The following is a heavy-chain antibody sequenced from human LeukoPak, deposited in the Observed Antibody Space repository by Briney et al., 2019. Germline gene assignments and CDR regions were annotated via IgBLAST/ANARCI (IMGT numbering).Heavy chain of an antibody. D-gene: IGHD3-22*01. CDR2: INSDGSST. CDR3: ARRHSVVNPYYYYYYMDV. CDR1: GFTFSSYW. J-gene: IGHJ6*03. V-gene: IGHV3-74*01. Sequence: GGSLRLSCAASGFTFSSYWMHWVRQAPGKGLVWVSRINSDGSSTSYADSVKGRFTISRDNAKNTLYLQMNSLRAEDTAVYYCARRHSVVNPYYYYYYMDVWGKGTKVTVSS.